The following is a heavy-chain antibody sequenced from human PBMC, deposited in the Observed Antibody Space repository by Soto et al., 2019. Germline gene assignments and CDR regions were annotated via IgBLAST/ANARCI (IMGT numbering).Heavy chain of an antibody. CDR2: INHSGST. Sequence: SETLSLTCAVYGGSFSGYYWSWIRQPPGKGLEWIGEINHSGSTNYNPSLKSRVTISVDTSKNQFSLKLSSVTAADTAVYYCARGINYYGSGSQGRYYYGMDVWGQGTTVTVS. CDR1: GGSFSGYY. V-gene: IGHV4-34*01. CDR3: ARGINYYGSGSQGRYYYGMDV. J-gene: IGHJ6*02. D-gene: IGHD3-10*01.